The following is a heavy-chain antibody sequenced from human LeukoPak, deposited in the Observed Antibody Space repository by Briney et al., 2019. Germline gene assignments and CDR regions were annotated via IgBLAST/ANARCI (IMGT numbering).Heavy chain of an antibody. J-gene: IGHJ4*02. CDR3: ASPHHHGIAAAATGFDY. CDR1: VGTFSSYA. CDR2: IITVRGKA. V-gene: IGHV1-69*04. D-gene: IGHD6-13*01. Sequence: SLKVSCKASVGTFSSYAISWVRQAPGHGLEWMGKIITVRGKANYAQQFQVRITIAADKTTSTTYMELSSLRSEDAAVYSCASPHHHGIAAAATGFDYWGQGTLVTVSS.